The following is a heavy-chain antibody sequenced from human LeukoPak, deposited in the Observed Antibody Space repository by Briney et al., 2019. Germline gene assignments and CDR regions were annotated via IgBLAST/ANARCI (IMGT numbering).Heavy chain of an antibody. Sequence: SETLSLTCTVSGGSISSCSYYWSWIRQPAGQELVWIVRLCTSGSNNYNPSLKSRITISVDTSKNQFSLKLSSVTAADTAVYYCARLGYCSGGSCYSLPPDYWGQGTLVTVSS. D-gene: IGHD2-15*01. CDR3: ARLGYCSGGSCYSLPPDY. CDR2: LCTSGSN. CDR1: GGSISSCSYY. J-gene: IGHJ4*02. V-gene: IGHV4-61*02.